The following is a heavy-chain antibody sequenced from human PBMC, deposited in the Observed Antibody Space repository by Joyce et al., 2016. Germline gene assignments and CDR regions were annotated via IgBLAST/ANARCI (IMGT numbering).Heavy chain of an antibody. V-gene: IGHV3-13*05. D-gene: IGHD3-16*01. CDR2: SGTAGDP. CDR3: ARERGGGMSAFDI. CDR1: GFTFSAYE. Sequence: EVQLVEAGGALVQPGGSLRLSCAASGFTFSAYEIHWVRQTTGKGLEWGSASGTAGDPYYAGSVKGRFTISRENAKSSLFLQMNSLRAEDTAVYYCARERGGGMSAFDIWGQGTMVTVSS. J-gene: IGHJ3*02.